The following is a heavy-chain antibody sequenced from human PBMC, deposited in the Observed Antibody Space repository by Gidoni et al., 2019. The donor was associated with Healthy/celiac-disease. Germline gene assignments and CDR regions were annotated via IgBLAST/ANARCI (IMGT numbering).Heavy chain of an antibody. CDR3: ATGDYYDSSGSEEYFQH. Sequence: QLQLQESGPGLVKPSETLSLTCTVSGGSISSSSYYWGWIRQPPGKGLEWIRSIYYSGSTYYNPSLKSRVTISVDTSKNQFSLKLSSVTAADTAVYYCATGDYYDSSGSEEYFQHWGQGTLVTVSS. CDR1: GGSISSSSYY. V-gene: IGHV4-39*01. CDR2: IYYSGST. J-gene: IGHJ1*01. D-gene: IGHD3-22*01.